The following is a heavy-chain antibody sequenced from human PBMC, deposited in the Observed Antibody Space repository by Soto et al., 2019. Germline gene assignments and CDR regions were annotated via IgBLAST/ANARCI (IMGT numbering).Heavy chain of an antibody. CDR3: AKEHHYSSSWSEFDY. D-gene: IGHD6-13*01. CDR2: ISGSGVST. J-gene: IGHJ4*02. Sequence: EVQLVESGGGLIQPGGSLRLSCAASGFAVSSKYMTWVRQAPGKGLEWVSAISGSGVSTYYADSVKGRFTISRDNSKNTLYLQMNSLRAEDTAVYYCAKEHHYSSSWSEFDYWGQGTLVTVSS. CDR1: GFAVSSKY. V-gene: IGHV3-23*04.